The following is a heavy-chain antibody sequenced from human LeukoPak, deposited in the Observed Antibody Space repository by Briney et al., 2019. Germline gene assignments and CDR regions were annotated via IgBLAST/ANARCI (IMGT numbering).Heavy chain of an antibody. J-gene: IGHJ6*03. CDR3: ARLAYCSNDVCYSNYYYSMDV. V-gene: IGHV5-51*01. CDR2: IYPDDSDT. Sequence: HGESLKISCKGSGYTFSSYRIGWVRQMPGKGLEWIGIIYPDDSDTRYSPSFQGQVTISADKSISTAYLQWSSLKASDTAMYYCARLAYCSNDVCYSNYYYSMDVWGKGTTVTVSS. CDR1: GYTFSSYR. D-gene: IGHD2-8*01.